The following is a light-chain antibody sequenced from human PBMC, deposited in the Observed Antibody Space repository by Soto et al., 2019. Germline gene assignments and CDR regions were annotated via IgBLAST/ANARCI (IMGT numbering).Light chain of an antibody. CDR3: TSYSRYRVLV. CDR2: EVS. CDR1: SSDIGGYKY. J-gene: IGLJ3*02. Sequence: LTQPSSVSGSLGQSITISCTGTSSDIGGYKYVSWYQQHPGKAPKLIIFEVSNRPSGVSDRFSGSNSGNTASLTISGLQAEDEADYYCTSYSRYRVLVFGGGTKVTVL. V-gene: IGLV2-14*01.